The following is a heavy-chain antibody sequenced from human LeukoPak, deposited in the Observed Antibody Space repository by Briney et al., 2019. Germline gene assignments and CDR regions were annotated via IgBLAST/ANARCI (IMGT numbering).Heavy chain of an antibody. CDR2: IYPGDSDT. CDR3: ARGAAAGHGPYYLDY. Sequence: GESLKISCKGSGYSFTSYWIGWVRQMPGKGLEWMGIIYPGDSDTRYSPSFQGQVTISADKSISTAYLQWSSLKASDTAMYYCARGAAAGHGPYYLDYWGQGTLVTVSS. J-gene: IGHJ4*02. CDR1: GYSFTSYW. V-gene: IGHV5-51*01. D-gene: IGHD6-13*01.